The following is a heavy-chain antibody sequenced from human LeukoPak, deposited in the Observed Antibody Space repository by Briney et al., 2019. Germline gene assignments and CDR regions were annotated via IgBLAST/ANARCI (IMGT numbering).Heavy chain of an antibody. D-gene: IGHD5-18*01. CDR2: INHSGST. J-gene: IGHJ4*02. CDR1: GGPFSGYY. CDR3: ARTWVQLWSSDY. V-gene: IGHV4-34*01. Sequence: SETLSLTCAVYGGPFSGYYWSWIRQPPGKGLEWIGEINHSGSTNYNPSLKSRVTISVDTSKNQFSLKLSSVTAADTAVYYCARTWVQLWSSDYWGQGTLVTVSS.